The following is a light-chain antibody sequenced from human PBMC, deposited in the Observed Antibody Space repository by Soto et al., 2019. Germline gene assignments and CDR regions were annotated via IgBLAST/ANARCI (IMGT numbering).Light chain of an antibody. Sequence: EIVLTQSPGTLSLSPGERATLSCRASQSVSSSFLAWYQQKPGQAPRLLIYGASNRATGIPDRFSGSGSGTDVTLTISRLEPEDFAVYYCQQYGSSPVTFGGGTKVEIK. CDR1: QSVSSSF. CDR3: QQYGSSPVT. V-gene: IGKV3-20*01. J-gene: IGKJ4*01. CDR2: GAS.